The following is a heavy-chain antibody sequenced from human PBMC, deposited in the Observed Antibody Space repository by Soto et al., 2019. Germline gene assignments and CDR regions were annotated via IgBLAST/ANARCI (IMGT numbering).Heavy chain of an antibody. V-gene: IGHV3-48*03. CDR2: ISSSGSTI. CDR1: GFTFSSYE. J-gene: IGHJ6*02. D-gene: IGHD6-6*01. CDR3: ASPPPRIAARLYYYGMDV. Sequence: PGGSLRLSCAASGFTFSSYEMNWVRQAPGKGLEWVSYISSSGSTIYYADSVKGRFTISRDNAKNSLYLQMNSLRAEDTAVYYCASPPPRIAARLYYYGMDVWGQGTTVTVSS.